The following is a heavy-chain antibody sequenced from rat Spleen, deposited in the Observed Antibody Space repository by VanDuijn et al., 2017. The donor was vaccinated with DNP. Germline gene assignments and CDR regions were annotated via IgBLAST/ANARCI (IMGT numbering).Heavy chain of an antibody. CDR2: ISTSGEYT. D-gene: IGHD5-1*01. CDR3: ARVQLGYYALDA. J-gene: IGHJ4*01. Sequence: EVQLVESGGGLVQPGRSLKLSCAASGFTFSNYGMHWIRQAPTKGLEWVASISTSGEYTHYRDSVKGRFTISRDNAKSTLYLQRGSLRSEETATYYCARVQLGYYALDAWGQGTSVTVSS. V-gene: IGHV5-19*01. CDR1: GFTFSNYG.